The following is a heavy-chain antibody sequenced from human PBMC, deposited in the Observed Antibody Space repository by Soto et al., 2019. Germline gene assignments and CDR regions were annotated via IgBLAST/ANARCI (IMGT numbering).Heavy chain of an antibody. V-gene: IGHV4-61*01. CDR2: IYYSGST. CDR1: GDSVTSGSDY. Sequence: SETLSLTCTVSGDSVTSGSDYWIWIRQPPGKGLEWIGYIYYSGSTNYNPSLKGRVTISVDTSKNRFSLKLSSVTAADTAVYYCARDPEMHHTAFDYWGQGALVTVSS. CDR3: ARDPEMHHTAFDY. J-gene: IGHJ4*02.